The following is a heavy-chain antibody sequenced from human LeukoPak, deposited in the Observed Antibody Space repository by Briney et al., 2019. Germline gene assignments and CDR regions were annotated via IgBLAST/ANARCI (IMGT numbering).Heavy chain of an antibody. CDR2: ISSSSSYI. D-gene: IGHD6-13*01. CDR1: GFTFSSYS. V-gene: IGHV3-21*01. J-gene: IGHJ4*02. Sequence: PGGSLRLSCAASGFTFSSYSMNWVRQAPGKGLEWVSSISSSSSYIYYADSVKGRFTISRDNAKNSLYLQMNSLRADDTAVYYCARDGEAAGNMDHWGQGILVTVSS. CDR3: ARDGEAAGNMDH.